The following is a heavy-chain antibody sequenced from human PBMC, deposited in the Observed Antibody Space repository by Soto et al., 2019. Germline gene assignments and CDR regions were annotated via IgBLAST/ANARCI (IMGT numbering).Heavy chain of an antibody. Sequence: GGSLRLSCPASGFTFSSYSMNWVRQAPGKGLEWVSYISSSSSTIYYADSVKGRFTISRDNAKNSLYLQMNSLRAEDTAVYYCAREIYDSRGYYAPFDYWGQGTLVTVSS. CDR2: ISSSSSTI. V-gene: IGHV3-48*01. J-gene: IGHJ4*02. CDR1: GFTFSSYS. D-gene: IGHD3-22*01. CDR3: AREIYDSRGYYAPFDY.